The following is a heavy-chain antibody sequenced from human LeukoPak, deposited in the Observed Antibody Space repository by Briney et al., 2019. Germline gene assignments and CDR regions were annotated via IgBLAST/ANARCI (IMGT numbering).Heavy chain of an antibody. CDR2: ISRDGENQ. CDR1: GFTFSRYA. Sequence: GRSLRLSCAASGFTFSRYAMPWVRQAPGKGLEWVAVISRDGENQNYADSVKGRLTISRDNSKNTLFLQMNSLRADDTAVYYCARDPGYDSSGYWGYWGQGTLVTVSS. D-gene: IGHD3-22*01. CDR3: ARDPGYDSSGYWGY. J-gene: IGHJ4*02. V-gene: IGHV3-30*04.